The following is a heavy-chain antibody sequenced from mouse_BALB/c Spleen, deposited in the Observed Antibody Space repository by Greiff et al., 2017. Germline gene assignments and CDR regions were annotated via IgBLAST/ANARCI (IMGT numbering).Heavy chain of an antibody. D-gene: IGHD1-2*01. J-gene: IGHJ2*01. CDR3: ARDYYGYDYFDY. V-gene: IGHV1S34*01. Sequence: LVKTGASVKISCKASGYSFTGYYMHWVKQSHGKSLEWIGYISCYNGATSYNQKFKGKATFTVDTSSSTAYMQFNSLTSEDSAVYYCARDYYGYDYFDYWGQGTTLTVSS. CDR1: GYSFTGYY. CDR2: ISCYNGAT.